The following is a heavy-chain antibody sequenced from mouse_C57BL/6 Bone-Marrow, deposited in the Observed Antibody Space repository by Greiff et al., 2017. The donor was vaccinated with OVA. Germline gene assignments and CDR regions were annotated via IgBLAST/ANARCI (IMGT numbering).Heavy chain of an antibody. J-gene: IGHJ4*01. Sequence: EVKVVESGGGLVQPGGSLSLSCAASGFTFTDYYMSWVRQPPGKALEWLGFIRNKANGYTTEYSASVKGRFTISRDNSQSILYLQMNALRAEDSATYYCARYRDYPYAMDYWGQGTSVTVSS. CDR1: GFTFTDYY. CDR3: ARYRDYPYAMDY. D-gene: IGHD2-4*01. CDR2: IRNKANGYTT. V-gene: IGHV7-3*01.